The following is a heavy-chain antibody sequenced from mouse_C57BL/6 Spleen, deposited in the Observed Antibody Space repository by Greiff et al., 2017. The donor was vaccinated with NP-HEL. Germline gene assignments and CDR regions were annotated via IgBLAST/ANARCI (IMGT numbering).Heavy chain of an antibody. J-gene: IGHJ1*03. CDR1: GYTFTGYW. Sequence: QVQLKESGAELMKPGASVKLSCKATGYTFTGYWIEWVKQRPGQGLEWIGEILPGSGSTNYNEKFKGKATFTADTSSNTVYMQLSSLTTEDSAIYCCASTYGNYPYWDFDVWGTGTTVTVAS. CDR3: ASTYGNYPYWDFDV. D-gene: IGHD2-10*02. CDR2: ILPGSGST. V-gene: IGHV1-9*01.